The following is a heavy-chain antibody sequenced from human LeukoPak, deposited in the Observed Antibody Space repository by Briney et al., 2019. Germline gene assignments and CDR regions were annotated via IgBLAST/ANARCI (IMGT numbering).Heavy chain of an antibody. V-gene: IGHV4-31*03. CDR1: GGSISSGGYY. Sequence: PSGTLSLTCTVSGGSISSGGYYWSWIRQHPGKGLEWIGYIYYSGSTYYNPSLKSRVTISVDTSKNQFSLKLSSVTAADTAVYYCASVASRGYSYGLRAFYFDYWGQGTLVTVSS. D-gene: IGHD5-18*01. CDR3: ASVASRGYSYGLRAFYFDY. CDR2: IYYSGST. J-gene: IGHJ4*02.